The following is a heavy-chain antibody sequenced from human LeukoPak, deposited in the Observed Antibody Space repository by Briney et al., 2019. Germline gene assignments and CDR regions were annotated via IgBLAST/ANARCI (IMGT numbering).Heavy chain of an antibody. J-gene: IGHJ3*02. D-gene: IGHD1-26*01. CDR3: ARDVGWEQSYDAFDI. Sequence: GGSLRLSCAASGFTFSSYWMHWVRQAPGKGLVWVSRINTDGSSITYTDSVRGRFTISRDNAKNTLYLQMNSLRAEDTAVYYCARDVGWEQSYDAFDIWGLGTMVTVSS. CDR1: GFTFSSYW. V-gene: IGHV3-74*01. CDR2: INTDGSSI.